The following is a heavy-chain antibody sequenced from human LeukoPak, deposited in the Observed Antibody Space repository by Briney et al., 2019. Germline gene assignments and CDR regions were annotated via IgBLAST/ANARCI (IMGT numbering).Heavy chain of an antibody. CDR3: ARERRSGSYYYFDY. Sequence: SETLSLTCTVSGGSISSNNYYWGWIRQPPGKGLEWIGNIYTTGSTYYSPSLKSRVIISLDTSENQFSLTLRSLTAADTAVYYCARERRSGSYYYFDYWGQGTLVTVSS. CDR2: IYTTGST. D-gene: IGHD1-26*01. V-gene: IGHV4-39*07. CDR1: GGSISSNNYY. J-gene: IGHJ4*02.